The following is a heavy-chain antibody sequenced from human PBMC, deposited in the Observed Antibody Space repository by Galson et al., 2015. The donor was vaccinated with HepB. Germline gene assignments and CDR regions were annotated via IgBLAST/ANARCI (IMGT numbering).Heavy chain of an antibody. V-gene: IGHV3-30-3*01. CDR3: ARAGYYGSGSIYYFDY. Sequence: LRLSCAASGFTFSSYAMHWVRQAPGKGLEWVAVISYDGSNKYYADSVKGRFTISRDNSKNTLYLQMNSLRAEDTAVYYCARAGYYGSGSIYYFDYWGQGTLVTVSS. D-gene: IGHD3-10*01. CDR1: GFTFSSYA. J-gene: IGHJ4*02. CDR2: ISYDGSNK.